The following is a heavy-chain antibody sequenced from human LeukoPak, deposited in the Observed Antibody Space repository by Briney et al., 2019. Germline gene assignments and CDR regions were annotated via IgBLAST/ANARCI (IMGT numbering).Heavy chain of an antibody. D-gene: IGHD3-10*01. J-gene: IGHJ6*03. CDR2: ISGSGGSA. Sequence: GGSLRLSCAASGFTFRRYGMTWVRQAPGKGLEWVSSISGSGGSAYYADSVKGRFTISRGNSKNTLYLQMNSLRAEDTAVYYCATPAPHGSDPSLYYYYMDVWGKGTTVTISS. V-gene: IGHV3-23*01. CDR1: GFTFRRYG. CDR3: ATPAPHGSDPSLYYYYMDV.